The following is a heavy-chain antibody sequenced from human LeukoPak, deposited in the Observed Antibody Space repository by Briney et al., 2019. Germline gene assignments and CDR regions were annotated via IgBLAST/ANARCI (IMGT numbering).Heavy chain of an antibody. CDR1: GFTFSSYG. Sequence: GGSLRLSCAASGFTFSSYGMHWVREAPGKGLEWVAVISYDGSNKYCADSVKGRFTISRDNSKNTLYLQMNSLRAEDTAVYYCAKVREVKLMRMAFDIWGQGTMVTLSS. J-gene: IGHJ3*02. V-gene: IGHV3-30*18. CDR3: AKVREVKLMRMAFDI. D-gene: IGHD2-15*01. CDR2: ISYDGSNK.